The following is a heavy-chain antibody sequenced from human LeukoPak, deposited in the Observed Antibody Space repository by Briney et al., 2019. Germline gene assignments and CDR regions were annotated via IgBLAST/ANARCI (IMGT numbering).Heavy chain of an antibody. D-gene: IGHD1-7*01. CDR1: GFSLSTSGVG. CDR3: AHTRRYNWNYGRGRPNNWFDP. CDR2: IYWDDDK. Sequence: SGPTLVNPTQTLTLTCTFSGFSLSTSGVGVGWIRQPPGKALEWLALIYWDDDKRYSPSLKSRLTITKDTSKNQVVLTMTNMDPVDTATYYCAHTRRYNWNYGRGRPNNWFDPWGQGTLVTVSS. V-gene: IGHV2-5*02. J-gene: IGHJ5*02.